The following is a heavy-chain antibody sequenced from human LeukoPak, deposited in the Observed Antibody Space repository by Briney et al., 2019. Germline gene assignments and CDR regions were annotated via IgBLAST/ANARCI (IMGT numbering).Heavy chain of an antibody. V-gene: IGHV6-1*01. CDR2: TYYRSKYYN. CDR3: ARGYERRFDP. J-gene: IGHJ5*02. CDR1: GDSVSGNSAT. Sequence: SQTLSLTCAISGDSVSGNSATWNWIRQSPSRGFEWLGRTYYRSKYYNEYAVSVKSRITINPDTSKNQFYLQLNSVTPEDTAVYYCARGYERRFDPWGQGTLVTVSS. D-gene: IGHD1-1*01.